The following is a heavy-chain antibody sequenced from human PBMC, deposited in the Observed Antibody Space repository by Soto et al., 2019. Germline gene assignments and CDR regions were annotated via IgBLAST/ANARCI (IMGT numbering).Heavy chain of an antibody. CDR1: GFTFSSYS. V-gene: IGHV3-48*01. Sequence: GGSLRLSCAASGFTFSSYSMNWVRQAPGKGLEWISYITRSSATYYAASVKGRFTFSRDNAENSLYLQMNSLRVEDTAVYYCVRDLNYAFDYWGQGTLVTVS. CDR2: ITRSSAT. CDR3: VRDLNYAFDY. J-gene: IGHJ4*02. D-gene: IGHD1-7*01.